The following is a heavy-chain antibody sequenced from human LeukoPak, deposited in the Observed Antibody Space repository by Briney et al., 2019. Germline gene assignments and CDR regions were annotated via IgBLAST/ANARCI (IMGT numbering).Heavy chain of an antibody. CDR2: ISSSGSSI. V-gene: IGHV3-48*03. D-gene: IGHD3-10*01. CDR3: AREYYYGSGTLGPFDP. Sequence: PGGSLRLSCVASGFSFSSYEMNWVRQAPGKGLEWVSYISSSGSSIYNPDSVKGRFTISRDNAKNSLYLQMNSLRAEDTAVYYCAREYYYGSGTLGPFDPWGQGTLVTVSS. J-gene: IGHJ5*02. CDR1: GFSFSSYE.